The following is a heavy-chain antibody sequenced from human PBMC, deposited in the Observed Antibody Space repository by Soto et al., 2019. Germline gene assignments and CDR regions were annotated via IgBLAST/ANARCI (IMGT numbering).Heavy chain of an antibody. J-gene: IGHJ6*02. CDR1: GFTFSSYS. CDR3: ARPSVDCTNGVCYLYYYYGMDV. V-gene: IGHV3-48*02. CDR2: ISSSSTI. D-gene: IGHD2-8*01. Sequence: GGSLRLSCAASGFTFSSYSMNWIRQAPGKGLEWVSYISSSSTIYYADSVKGRFTISRDNAKNSLYLQMNSLRDEDTAVYYCARPSVDCTNGVCYLYYYYGMDVWGQGTTVTVSS.